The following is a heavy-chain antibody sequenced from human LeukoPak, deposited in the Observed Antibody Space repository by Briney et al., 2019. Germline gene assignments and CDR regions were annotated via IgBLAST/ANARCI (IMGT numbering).Heavy chain of an antibody. D-gene: IGHD3-3*01. V-gene: IGHV1-2*02. J-gene: IGHJ4*02. CDR3: ARAPVGGPLRFFDY. Sequence: ASVKVPCKASGYTFTGYYIHWVRQAPGQGLEWMGWIHPNSGGTNFVQEFQGRVTMTRDSSISTAYMEVSSLRSDDTAVYYCARAPVGGPLRFFDYWGQGTLVTVSS. CDR1: GYTFTGYY. CDR2: IHPNSGGT.